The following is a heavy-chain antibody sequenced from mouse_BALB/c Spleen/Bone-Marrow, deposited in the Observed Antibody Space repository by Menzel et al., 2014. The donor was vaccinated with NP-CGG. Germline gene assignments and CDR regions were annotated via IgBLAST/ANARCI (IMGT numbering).Heavy chain of an antibody. D-gene: IGHD1-1*01. CDR2: IRLKSNNYAT. J-gene: IGHJ2*01. CDR1: GFTFSNYW. CDR3: TRVLRLFDY. Sequence: EVHLVESGGGLVQPGGSMELSCVASGFTFSNYWMTWVRRSPEKGLEWVAEIRLKSNNYATHYAESVKGRSTISRDDSKSSVCLQMNNLRAEDSGIYYCTRVLRLFDYWGQGTTLTVSS. V-gene: IGHV6-6*02.